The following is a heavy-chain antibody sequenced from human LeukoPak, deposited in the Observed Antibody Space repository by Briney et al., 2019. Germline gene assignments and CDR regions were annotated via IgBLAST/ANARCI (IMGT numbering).Heavy chain of an antibody. CDR2: INHSGST. J-gene: IGHJ6*03. CDR3: ARSRRIQLWPRGYYYMDV. Sequence: SETLSLTCAVYGGSFSGYYWSWIRQPPGKGLEWIGEINHSGSTNYNPSLKSRVTISVDTSKNQFSLKLSSVTAADTAVYYCARSRRIQLWPRGYYYMDVWGKGTTVTVSS. D-gene: IGHD5-18*01. CDR1: GGSFSGYY. V-gene: IGHV4-34*01.